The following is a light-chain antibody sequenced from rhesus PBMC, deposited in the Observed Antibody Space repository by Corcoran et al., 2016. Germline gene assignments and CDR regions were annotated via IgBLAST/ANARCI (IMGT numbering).Light chain of an antibody. J-gene: IGKJ3*01. CDR1: QSVGSY. V-gene: IGKV3-40*03. CDR3: PQYNDFLPFT. Sequence: EIVMTQSPATLSLSPGETATLSCRASQSVGSYLAWYQQTPGQAPKLLVHSAYFRATGIPDRVSGSGSRTDFTRTSSSLEPADVGVYHWPQYNDFLPFTFGPGTKLDIK. CDR2: SAY.